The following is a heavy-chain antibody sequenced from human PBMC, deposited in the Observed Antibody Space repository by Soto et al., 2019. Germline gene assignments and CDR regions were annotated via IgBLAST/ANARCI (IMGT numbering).Heavy chain of an antibody. J-gene: IGHJ4*02. CDR2: INYSGSNI. Sequence: GGSLRLSCAGSGFTFRNSEMIWVRQAPGKGLEWVSKINYSGSNIYYSKSVKGRSTISRDNAKNSLYLQMNSLTDEDTAIYFCASEALCGADCYFFEYWGPGTLVTVSS. CDR1: GFTFRNSE. CDR3: ASEALCGADCYFFEY. D-gene: IGHD2-21*02. V-gene: IGHV3-48*03.